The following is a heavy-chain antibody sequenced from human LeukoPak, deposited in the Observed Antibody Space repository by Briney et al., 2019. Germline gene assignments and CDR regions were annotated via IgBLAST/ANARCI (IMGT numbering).Heavy chain of an antibody. CDR1: GFTFDDYG. D-gene: IGHD6-13*01. V-gene: IGHV3-20*04. Sequence: PGGSLILSCAASGFTFDDYGMSWVRQAPGKGLEWVSGINWNGGSTGYADSVKGRFTISRDNAKNSLYLQMNSLRAEDTALYYCARDLIAAAGTGYWGQGTLVTVSS. J-gene: IGHJ4*02. CDR3: ARDLIAAAGTGY. CDR2: INWNGGST.